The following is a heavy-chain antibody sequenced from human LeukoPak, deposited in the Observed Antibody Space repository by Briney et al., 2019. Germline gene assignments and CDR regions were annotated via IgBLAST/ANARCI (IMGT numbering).Heavy chain of an antibody. D-gene: IGHD5-18*01. V-gene: IGHV1-69*13. CDR3: AREGYSYGPSAFDI. CDR1: GGTFSSYA. J-gene: IGHJ3*02. Sequence: SVKVSCKASGGTFSSYAISWVRQAPGQGLEWMGGIIPIFGTANYAQKFQGRVTITADESTSTAYMELSSLRSEDTAVYYCAREGYSYGPSAFDIWGQGTMVTVSS. CDR2: IIPIFGTA.